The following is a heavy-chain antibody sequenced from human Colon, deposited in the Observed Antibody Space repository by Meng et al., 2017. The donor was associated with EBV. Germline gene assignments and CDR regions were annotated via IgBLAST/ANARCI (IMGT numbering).Heavy chain of an antibody. V-gene: IGHV4-39*01. J-gene: IGHJ4*02. CDR3: ARRRGGSGRDC. CDR1: GGSISSNGYY. D-gene: IGHD3-10*01. Sequence: QRELRGSGPGLVKPSETLSLTCTVSGGSISSNGYYWDWARQPPGKGLEWIGAIYHSGSTSYNPSLQSRVTMFVDTSKNQFSLMLTSVTATDTAVYYCARRRGGSGRDCWGQGTLVTVSS. CDR2: IYHSGST.